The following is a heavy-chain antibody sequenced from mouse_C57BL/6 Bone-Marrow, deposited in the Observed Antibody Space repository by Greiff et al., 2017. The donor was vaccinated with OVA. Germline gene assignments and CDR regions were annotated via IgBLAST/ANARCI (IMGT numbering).Heavy chain of an antibody. CDR2: IWRGGST. Sequence: QVQLQQSGPGLVQPSQSLSITCTVSGFSLTSYGVHWVRQSPGKGLEWLGVIWRGGSTDYNAAFMSRLSITKDNSKSQVFFKMNSLQADDTAIYYCAKTGYSNSDYFDYWGQGTTLTVSS. D-gene: IGHD2-5*01. J-gene: IGHJ2*01. CDR1: GFSLTSYG. V-gene: IGHV2-5*01. CDR3: AKTGYSNSDYFDY.